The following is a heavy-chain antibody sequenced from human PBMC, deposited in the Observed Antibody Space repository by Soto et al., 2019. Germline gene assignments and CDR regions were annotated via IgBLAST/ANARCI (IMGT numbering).Heavy chain of an antibody. Sequence: GGSLRLSCAASGFTFSSYAMHWVRQAPGKGLEWVAVISYDGSNKYYADSVKGRFTISRDNSKNTLYLQMNSLRAEDTAVYYCARGDVVGGNNYYYYYGMDVWGQGTTVTGLL. CDR1: GFTFSSYA. CDR3: ARGDVVGGNNYYYYYGMDV. J-gene: IGHJ6*02. D-gene: IGHD2-21*01. V-gene: IGHV3-30-3*01. CDR2: ISYDGSNK.